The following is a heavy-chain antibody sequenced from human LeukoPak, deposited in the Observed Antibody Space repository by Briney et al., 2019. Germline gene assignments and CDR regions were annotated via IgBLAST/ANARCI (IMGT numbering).Heavy chain of an antibody. Sequence: PGGSLGLSCAGSGFTFSSYWMTWVRQAPGKGLEWVADIKQDGSEKYYVDSVKGRFTVSRDNAKKSLYLQMNSLRSEDTAVYYCAILTYGSGRGYGYWGQGTLVTVSS. CDR2: IKQDGSEK. D-gene: IGHD3-10*01. J-gene: IGHJ4*02. CDR1: GFTFSSYW. CDR3: AILTYGSGRGYGY. V-gene: IGHV3-7*01.